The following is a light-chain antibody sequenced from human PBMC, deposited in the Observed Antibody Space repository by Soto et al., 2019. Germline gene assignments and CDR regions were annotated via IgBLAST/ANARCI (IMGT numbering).Light chain of an antibody. V-gene: IGKV4-1*01. CDR2: WAS. CDR3: QQYFFPPLT. CDR1: QSVSSTSNNKNY. J-gene: IGKJ1*01. Sequence: DIVMTQSPDSLAVSLGDRATINCKSSQSVSSTSNNKNYLNWYQQKPGQPPKLLIYWASTRESGVPDRFSGSGPGTHSPLTTTTLRAEGVAFYYYQQYFFPPLTSGQGPKVEIK.